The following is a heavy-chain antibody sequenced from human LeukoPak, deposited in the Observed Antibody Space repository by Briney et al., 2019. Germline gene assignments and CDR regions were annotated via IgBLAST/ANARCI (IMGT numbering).Heavy chain of an antibody. V-gene: IGHV1-69*05. CDR2: IIPIFGTA. Sequence: SVKVSCKASGGTFSSYAISWVRQAPGQGLEWMGGIIPIFGTANYAQNFQGRVTITTDESTSTAYMELSSLRSEDTAVYYCARVVPHSNWFDPWGQGNLVTVSS. J-gene: IGHJ5*02. CDR1: GGTFSSYA. CDR3: ARVVPHSNWFDP. D-gene: IGHD6-13*01.